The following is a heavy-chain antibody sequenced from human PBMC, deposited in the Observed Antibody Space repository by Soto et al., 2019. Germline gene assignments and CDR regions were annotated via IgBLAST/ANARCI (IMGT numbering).Heavy chain of an antibody. D-gene: IGHD2-15*01. CDR3: AREPQVAARHNWFDP. CDR1: GGSFSGYY. CDR2: INHSGST. J-gene: IGHJ5*02. Sequence: SETLSLTCAVYGGSFSGYYWSWIRRPPGKGLEWIGEINHSGSTNYNPSLKSRVTISVDTSKNQFSLKLSSVTAADTAVYYCAREPQVAARHNWFDPWGQGTLVTAPQ. V-gene: IGHV4-34*01.